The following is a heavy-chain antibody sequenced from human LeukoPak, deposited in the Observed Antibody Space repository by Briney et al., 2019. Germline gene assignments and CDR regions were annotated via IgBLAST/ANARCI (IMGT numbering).Heavy chain of an antibody. CDR2: MNPNSGNT. D-gene: IGHD6-13*01. V-gene: IGHV1-8*01. CDR3: ASTSGYSSSWYERDDY. J-gene: IGHJ4*02. Sequence: ASVKASCKASGYTFTSYDINWVRQATGQGLEWMGWMNPNSGNTGYAQKFQGRVTMTRNTSISTAYMELSSLRSEDTAVYYCASTSGYSSSWYERDDYWGQGTLVTVSS. CDR1: GYTFTSYD.